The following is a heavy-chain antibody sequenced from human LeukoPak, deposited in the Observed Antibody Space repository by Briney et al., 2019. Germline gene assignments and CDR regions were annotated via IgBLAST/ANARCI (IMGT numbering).Heavy chain of an antibody. CDR1: GFIFSDYA. CDR2: IWYDGSNK. Sequence: GGSLRLSCAASGFIFSDYAMNWVRQAPGKGLEWVAVIWYDGSNKYYADSVKGRFTISRDNSKNTLYLQMNSLRAEDTAVYYCARGYELLKGYFDYWGQGTLVTVSS. V-gene: IGHV3-33*08. D-gene: IGHD3-10*01. J-gene: IGHJ4*02. CDR3: ARGYELLKGYFDY.